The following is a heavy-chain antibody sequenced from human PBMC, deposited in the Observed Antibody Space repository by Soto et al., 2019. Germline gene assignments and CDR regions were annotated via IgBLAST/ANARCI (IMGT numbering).Heavy chain of an antibody. D-gene: IGHD3-10*01. Sequence: SETQSLTCTVTGGSISTYYWSWIRQPPGKGLEWIGHIYYTGNTNYNPPLKSRVTISVDTSTNRFSRRLRSVSAADTAVYYCATAQSFEFHNWFDPWGEGTLVTVSS. CDR2: IYYTGNT. V-gene: IGHV4-59*13. J-gene: IGHJ5*02. CDR3: ATAQSFEFHNWFDP. CDR1: GGSISTYY.